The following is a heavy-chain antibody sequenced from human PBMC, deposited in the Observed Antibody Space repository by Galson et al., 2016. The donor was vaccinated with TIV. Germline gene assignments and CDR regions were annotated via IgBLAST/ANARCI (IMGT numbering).Heavy chain of an antibody. Sequence: SVKVSCKASGDTFNKFAIAWVRRAPGQGVQWMGGLLPFFGEPNYAQNFRGRVTISADRSTNTAHLELRRLTTTDTAVYYCARGPYSATWDATNYFYYMDGWGRGTSVTVS. V-gene: IGHV1-69*06. CDR1: GDTFNKFA. CDR2: LLPFFGEP. CDR3: ARGPYSATWDATNYFYYMDG. D-gene: IGHD1-26*01. J-gene: IGHJ6*03.